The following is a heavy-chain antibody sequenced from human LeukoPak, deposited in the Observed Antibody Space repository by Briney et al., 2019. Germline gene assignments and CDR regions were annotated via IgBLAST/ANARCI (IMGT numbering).Heavy chain of an antibody. CDR2: ISYDGSNE. D-gene: IGHD2-8*01. V-gene: IGHV3-30-3*01. Sequence: GRSLRLSCLASGFTFSSYAMHWVRQAPGKGLGWVAVISYDGSNEYYTDSVKGRFTISRDDSKNTLYLQMNSLRAEDTAVYYCARKGATGDNEWYGMDVWGQGITVTVSS. CDR1: GFTFSSYA. CDR3: ARKGATGDNEWYGMDV. J-gene: IGHJ6*02.